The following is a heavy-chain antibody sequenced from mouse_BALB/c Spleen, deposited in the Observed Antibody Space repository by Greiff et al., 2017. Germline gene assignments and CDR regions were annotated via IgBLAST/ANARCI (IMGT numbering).Heavy chain of an antibody. V-gene: IGHV2-6-7*01. J-gene: IGHJ4*01. CDR3: ARKSYYRAMDY. CDR1: GFSLTGYG. D-gene: IGHD2-12*01. CDR2: IWGDGST. Sequence: QVQLKESGPGLVAPSQSLSITCTVSGFSLTGYGVNWVRQPPGKGLEWLGMIWGDGSTDYNSALKSRLSISKDNSKSQVFLKMNSLQTDDTARYYYARKSYYRAMDYWGQGTSVTVSS.